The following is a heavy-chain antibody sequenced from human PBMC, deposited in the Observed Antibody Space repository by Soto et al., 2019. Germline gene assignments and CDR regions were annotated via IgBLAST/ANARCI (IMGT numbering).Heavy chain of an antibody. CDR2: MSYDGSNK. J-gene: IGHJ6*02. V-gene: IGHV3-30-3*01. CDR3: AREDEYSSSNPYYGMDV. Sequence: QVQLVESGGGVVQPGRSLRLSCAASGFIFSSYAMHWVRQAPGKGLEWVALMSYDGSNKYYADSVKGRFTISRDNSDNTLYLQMNSLRPDDTAVYYCAREDEYSSSNPYYGMDVWGQGTTVTVSS. D-gene: IGHD6-13*01. CDR1: GFIFSSYA.